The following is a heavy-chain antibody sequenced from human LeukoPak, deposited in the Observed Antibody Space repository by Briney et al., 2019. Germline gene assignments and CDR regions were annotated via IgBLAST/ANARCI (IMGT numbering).Heavy chain of an antibody. CDR2: ISGRGAYT. CDR1: GFTFSSYG. V-gene: IGHV3-23*01. D-gene: IGHD6-6*01. CDR3: AKDGPSSSWDY. Sequence: GGSLRLSCAASGFTFSSYGMSWVRQAPGKGLEWVSAISGRGAYTSYASSVKGRFTISRDNSKNTLYLQMNSLRVEDTAVYYCAKDGPSSSWDYWGQGTLVTVSS. J-gene: IGHJ4*02.